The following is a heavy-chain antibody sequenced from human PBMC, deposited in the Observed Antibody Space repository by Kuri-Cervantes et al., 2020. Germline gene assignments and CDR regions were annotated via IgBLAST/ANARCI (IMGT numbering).Heavy chain of an antibody. V-gene: IGHV4-61*01. D-gene: IGHD3-9*01. J-gene: IGHJ6*02. CDR3: ARGGVVRYFDWLPYDIYYYGMDV. Sequence: SETLSLTCNVSGGSVSSGSYYWSWIRQPPGKGLEWIGYIYYSGSTNYNPSLKSRVTISVDTSKNQFSLKLRSVTAADTAVYYCARGGVVRYFDWLPYDIYYYGMDVWGQGTTVTVSS. CDR2: IYYSGST. CDR1: GGSVSSGSYY.